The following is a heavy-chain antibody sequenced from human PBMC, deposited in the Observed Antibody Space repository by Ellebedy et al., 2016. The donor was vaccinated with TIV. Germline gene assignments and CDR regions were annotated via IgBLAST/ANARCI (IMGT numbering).Heavy chain of an antibody. V-gene: IGHV1-18*01. D-gene: IGHD2-2*01. CDR1: GYTFTSYG. Sequence: ASVKVSXKASGYTFTSYGISWVRQAPGQGLEWMGWISAYNGNTNYAQKLQGRVTMTTDTSTSTVYMELSSLRSEDTAVYYCARDNRGCSSTSCSAGFDYWGQGTLVTVSS. CDR2: ISAYNGNT. J-gene: IGHJ4*02. CDR3: ARDNRGCSSTSCSAGFDY.